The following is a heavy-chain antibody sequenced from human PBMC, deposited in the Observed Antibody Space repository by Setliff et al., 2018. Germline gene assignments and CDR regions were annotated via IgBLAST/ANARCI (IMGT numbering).Heavy chain of an antibody. CDR1: GGSISSGSYY. J-gene: IGHJ4*02. V-gene: IGHV4-61*02. Sequence: PSETLSLTCAVSGGSISSGSYYWSWIRQPAGKGLEWVGRLHTSGSTNYNPSLKSRVTISVDTSKNQFSLKVTSMTAADTAVYFCARDNTIVGATDYWGQGTLVTVSS. CDR3: ARDNTIVGATDY. CDR2: LHTSGST. D-gene: IGHD1-26*01.